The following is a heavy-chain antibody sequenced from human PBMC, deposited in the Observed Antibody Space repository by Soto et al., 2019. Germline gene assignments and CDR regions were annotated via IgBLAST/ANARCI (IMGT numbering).Heavy chain of an antibody. CDR3: ARAGRGYCSGGSFYPGLRCMDV. CDR2: MDHSGST. CDR1: GGSISSGNW. Sequence: SETLSLTCAVSGGSISSGNWWSWVRQPPGKGLEWIGEMDHSGSTNYNPSLKSRVTISVDKSKTQFSLKLSSVTAADTAVYYCARAGRGYCSGGSFYPGLRCMDVWDQGTTVTV. V-gene: IGHV4-4*02. J-gene: IGHJ6*02. D-gene: IGHD2-15*01.